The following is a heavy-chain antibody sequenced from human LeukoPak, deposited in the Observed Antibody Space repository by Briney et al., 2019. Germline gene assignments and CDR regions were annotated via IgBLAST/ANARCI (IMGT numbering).Heavy chain of an antibody. J-gene: IGHJ6*04. D-gene: IGHD3-10*01. Sequence: PSETLSLTCDVYGETFSDFHWSWIRQSPRKGLEWIGEINHGGSTNYNPSLKSRVTISVDTSKNQFSLRLSSVTAADTAVYYCARVRVDVVRGARYGMDVWGKGTTVTVSS. V-gene: IGHV4-34*01. CDR3: ARVRVDVVRGARYGMDV. CDR2: INHGGST. CDR1: GETFSDFH.